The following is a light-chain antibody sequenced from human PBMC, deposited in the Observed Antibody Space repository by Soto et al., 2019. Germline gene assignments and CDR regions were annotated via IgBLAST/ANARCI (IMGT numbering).Light chain of an antibody. CDR3: GSWDTSLSLCYV. Sequence: QSVLMQPPSVSAAPGQNVTISCSGTSSNIGNNFVSWYQHLPGTAPKILIYDNVKRPSGIPDRFSGFKSGASATLGITGLQTGDEADYYCGSWDTSLSLCYVFGTGTKVTVL. J-gene: IGLJ1*01. CDR2: DNV. CDR1: SSNIGNNF. V-gene: IGLV1-51*01.